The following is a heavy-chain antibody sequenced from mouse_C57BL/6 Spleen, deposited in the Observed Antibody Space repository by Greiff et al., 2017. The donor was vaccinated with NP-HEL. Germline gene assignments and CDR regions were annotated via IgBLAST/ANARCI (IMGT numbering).Heavy chain of an antibody. Sequence: EVQVVESGAELVKPGASVKLSCTASGFNIKDYYMHWVKQRTEQGLEWIGRIDPEDGETKYVPKFQGKATITADTSSNTAYLQLSSLTSEDTAVYYCARSSYYDYDEGIAYWGQGTLVTVSA. J-gene: IGHJ3*01. D-gene: IGHD2-4*01. V-gene: IGHV14-2*01. CDR2: IDPEDGET. CDR1: GFNIKDYY. CDR3: ARSSYYDYDEGIAY.